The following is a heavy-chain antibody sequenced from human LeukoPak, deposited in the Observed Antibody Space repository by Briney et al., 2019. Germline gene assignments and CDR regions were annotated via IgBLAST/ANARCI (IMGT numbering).Heavy chain of an antibody. CDR2: IRDSGAST. CDR3: AKAGRSGWYPGWPFDV. D-gene: IGHD6-19*01. V-gene: IGHV3-23*01. CDR1: GFTFLTYA. J-gene: IGHJ3*01. Sequence: GGSLRLSCAASGFTFLTYAMSWVRQAPGKGLQWVSVIRDSGASTYYADSVKGRFTISRDNSKNTLYLQMNSLRAEDTAVYYCAKAGRSGWYPGWPFDVWGQGTMVTVPS.